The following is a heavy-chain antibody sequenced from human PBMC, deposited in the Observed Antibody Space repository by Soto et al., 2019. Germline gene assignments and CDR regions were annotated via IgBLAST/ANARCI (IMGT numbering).Heavy chain of an antibody. CDR3: ARTRRACSGGSCYSSWFDS. J-gene: IGHJ5*01. CDR1: GGSVSSGSYY. Sequence: SETLSLTCTVSGGSVSSGSYYWSWIRQPPGKGLEWIGYIYYSGSTNYNPSLKSRVTISVDTSKNQFSLKLSSVTAADTAVYYCARTRRACSGGSCYSSWFDSWGQGTQVTVSS. V-gene: IGHV4-61*01. D-gene: IGHD2-15*01. CDR2: IYYSGST.